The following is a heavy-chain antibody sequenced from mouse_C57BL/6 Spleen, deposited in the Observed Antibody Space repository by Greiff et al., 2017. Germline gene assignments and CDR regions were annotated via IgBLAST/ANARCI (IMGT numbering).Heavy chain of an antibody. CDR1: GYTFTDHT. V-gene: IGHV1-78*01. J-gene: IGHJ1*03. Sequence: VQLQQSDAELVKPGASVKISCTVSGYTFTDHTIHWMKQRPEQGLEWIGYIYPRDGSTKYNEKVKGKATLTADKSSSTAYMQLNSLTSEDSAVYFCARSEDYGSSYWYFDVWGTGTTVTVSS. CDR3: ARSEDYGSSYWYFDV. CDR2: IYPRDGST. D-gene: IGHD1-1*01.